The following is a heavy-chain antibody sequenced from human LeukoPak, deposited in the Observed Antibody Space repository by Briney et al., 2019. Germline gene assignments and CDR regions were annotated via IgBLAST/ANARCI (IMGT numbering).Heavy chain of an antibody. CDR2: IYITGST. CDR1: GGSISTYY. J-gene: IGHJ3*02. CDR3: ARDEGWELLRGAFDI. D-gene: IGHD1-26*01. Sequence: SETLSLTCGVSGGSISTYYWSWIRQPAGKGLEWIGRIYITGSTHYNPSLTSRVTMSVDTSKNQFSLNLSSVTAADTAVYYCARDEGWELLRGAFDIWGQGTMVTVSS. V-gene: IGHV4-4*07.